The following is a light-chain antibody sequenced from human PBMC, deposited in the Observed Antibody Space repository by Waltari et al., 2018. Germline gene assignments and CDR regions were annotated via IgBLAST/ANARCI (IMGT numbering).Light chain of an antibody. J-gene: IGLJ3*02. V-gene: IGLV2-23*02. Sequence: QSALTQPASVSGSPGQSITISCTGSSSDVGSYNLVSWYQQYPGKAPKVLVYGVSKRPPGVSNRFSGAKSGNTASLTISGLQAEDEADYYCSSYAGSGTFAWVFGGGTKLTVL. CDR1: SSDVGSYNL. CDR2: GVS. CDR3: SSYAGSGTFAWV.